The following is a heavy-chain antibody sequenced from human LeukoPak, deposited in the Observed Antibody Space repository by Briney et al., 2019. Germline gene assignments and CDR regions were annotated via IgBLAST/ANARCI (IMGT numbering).Heavy chain of an antibody. CDR3: AKKTGELLLAFDY. D-gene: IGHD1-26*01. CDR1: GFTFSSYA. CDR2: ISGSGGST. Sequence: GGSLRLSCAASGFTFSSYAMSWVRQAPGKGLEWVSAISGSGGSTYYADSVKGRFTISSDNSKNTLYLQMNSLRAEDTAVYYCAKKTGELLLAFDYWGQGTLVTVSS. J-gene: IGHJ4*02. V-gene: IGHV3-23*01.